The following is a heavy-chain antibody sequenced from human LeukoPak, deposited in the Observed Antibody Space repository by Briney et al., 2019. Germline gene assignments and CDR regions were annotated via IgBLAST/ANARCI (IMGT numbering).Heavy chain of an antibody. CDR2: IYSGGST. CDR3: AVRGLDSYYYGSGSYHP. V-gene: IGHV3-53*01. Sequence: QPGGSLRLSCAASGFTVSSNYMSWVRQAPGKGLEWVSVIYSGGSTYYADSVKGRFTISRDNSKSTLYLQMNSLRAEDTAVYYCAVRGLDSYYYGSGSYHPWGQGTLVTVSS. D-gene: IGHD3-10*01. J-gene: IGHJ5*02. CDR1: GFTVSSNY.